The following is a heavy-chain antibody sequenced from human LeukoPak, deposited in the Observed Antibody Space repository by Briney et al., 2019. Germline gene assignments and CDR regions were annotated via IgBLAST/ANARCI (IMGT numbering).Heavy chain of an antibody. D-gene: IGHD5-18*01. J-gene: IGHJ4*02. Sequence: SVKVSCKASGGTFSSYAISWVRQAPGQGLEWMGRIIPIFGTANYAQKFQGRVTITTDESTSTAYMELSSLRSEDTAVHYCARVRGYSYGNPFDYWGQGTLVTVSS. CDR1: GGTFSSYA. CDR3: ARVRGYSYGNPFDY. CDR2: IIPIFGTA. V-gene: IGHV1-69*05.